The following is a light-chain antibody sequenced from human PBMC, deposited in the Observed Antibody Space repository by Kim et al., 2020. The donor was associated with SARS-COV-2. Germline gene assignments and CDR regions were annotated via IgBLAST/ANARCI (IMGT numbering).Light chain of an antibody. Sequence: ASVGDSSSMTRRAMQGKSRYLAWDKQIPGKATNSLIYTAFTWQRWVKSRSIGSGPETEFTITHSSLQPEDFATYCCQQLNTDHLTFGRGTRLEIK. CDR2: TAF. CDR1: QGKSRY. J-gene: IGKJ5*01. V-gene: IGKV1-9*01. CDR3: QQLNTDHLT.